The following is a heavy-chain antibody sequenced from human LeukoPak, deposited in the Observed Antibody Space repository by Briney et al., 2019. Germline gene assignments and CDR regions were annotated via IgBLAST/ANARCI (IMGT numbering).Heavy chain of an antibody. V-gene: IGHV3-30*04. CDR3: ARGGLSIMGY. D-gene: IGHD2/OR15-2a*01. CDR2: ISYDGNNG. Sequence: PGGSLRLSCAASGFTFSSYAIHWVRQAPGKGLDWVAVISYDGNNGYYADSVKGRFTISRDNARNSLYLQMNSLRAEDTAVYFCARGGLSIMGYWGQGALVTVSS. CDR1: GFTFSSYA. J-gene: IGHJ4*02.